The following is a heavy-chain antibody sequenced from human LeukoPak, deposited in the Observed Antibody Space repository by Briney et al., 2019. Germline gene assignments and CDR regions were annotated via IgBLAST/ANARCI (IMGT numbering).Heavy chain of an antibody. CDR2: ISWNSDDI. CDR3: AKSRYYDILTGQTYYFDY. D-gene: IGHD3-9*01. Sequence: QPGRSLRLSCAASGFTFDDYAMHWVRQAPGKGLEWVSGISWNSDDIVYGDSVKGRFTISRDNAKNSLYLQMNSLRAEDTALYYCAKSRYYDILTGQTYYFDYWGQGTLVTVSS. CDR1: GFTFDDYA. V-gene: IGHV3-9*01. J-gene: IGHJ4*02.